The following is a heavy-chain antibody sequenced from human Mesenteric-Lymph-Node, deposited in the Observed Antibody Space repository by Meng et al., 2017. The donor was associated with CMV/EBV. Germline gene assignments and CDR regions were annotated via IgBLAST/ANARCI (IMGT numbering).Heavy chain of an antibody. V-gene: IGHV5-51*01. CDR1: GYRFTSYW. D-gene: IGHD3-10*01. Sequence: GESLKISCEGSGYRFTSYWIGWVRQMPGKALEWMGIIYPVDSDTRYSPSFQGQVSISAAKSITTAYLQWSSLKASDTAMYYCARLMRFGDSPSWADGFDIWGQGTMVTVSS. CDR3: ARLMRFGDSPSWADGFDI. J-gene: IGHJ3*02. CDR2: IYPVDSDT.